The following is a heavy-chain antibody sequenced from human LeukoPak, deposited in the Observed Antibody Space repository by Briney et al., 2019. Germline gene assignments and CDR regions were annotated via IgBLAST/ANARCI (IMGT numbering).Heavy chain of an antibody. Sequence: SVKVSCKASGFTFTSSAMQWVRQARGQRLGWIGWIVVGSGNTNYAQKFQERVTITRDMSTSTAYMELSSLRSEDTAVYYCAAVDYGATSGAYYYYYGMDVWGQGTTVTVSS. CDR1: GFTFTSSA. CDR3: AAVDYGATSGAYYYYYGMDV. J-gene: IGHJ6*02. V-gene: IGHV1-58*02. CDR2: IVVGSGNT. D-gene: IGHD4-17*01.